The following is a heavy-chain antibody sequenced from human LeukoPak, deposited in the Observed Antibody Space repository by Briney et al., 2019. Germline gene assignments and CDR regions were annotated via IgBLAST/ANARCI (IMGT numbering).Heavy chain of an antibody. D-gene: IGHD2-2*01. CDR3: ARDIVVVPGAPYYYYGMDV. J-gene: IGHJ6*02. CDR2: IKQDGSET. V-gene: IGHV3-7*01. Sequence: GGSLRLSCAASGFTFSSYWMRWVRQAPGKGLEWVSNIKQDGSETYYVDSMKGRFTISRDNAKNSLFLQMNSLRAEDTAVYYCARDIVVVPGAPYYYYGMDVWGQGTTVTVSS. CDR1: GFTFSSYW.